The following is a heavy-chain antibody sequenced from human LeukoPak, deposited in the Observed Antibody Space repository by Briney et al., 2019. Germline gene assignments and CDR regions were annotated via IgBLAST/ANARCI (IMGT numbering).Heavy chain of an antibody. D-gene: IGHD6-13*01. Sequence: GGSLRLSCAASGFTFSSYEMNWVRQAPGKGLEWVSYISSRGTTIYYADSVKGRFTISRDNAKNSLYLQMNSLRAEDTAVYYCARLAAAGFDYCGQGTLVTVSS. V-gene: IGHV3-48*03. CDR2: ISSRGTTI. J-gene: IGHJ4*02. CDR1: GFTFSSYE. CDR3: ARLAAAGFDY.